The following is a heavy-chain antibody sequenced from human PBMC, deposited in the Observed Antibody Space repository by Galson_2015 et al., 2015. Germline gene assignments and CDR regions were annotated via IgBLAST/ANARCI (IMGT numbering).Heavy chain of an antibody. Sequence: SLRLSCAASGFTFSDYYMSWLRQAPGKGLEWVSYISSSGSTIYYADSVKGRFTISRDNAKNSLYLQMNSLRAEDTAVYYCARGYQLLYCLFDYWGQGTLVTVSS. CDR3: ARGYQLLYCLFDY. J-gene: IGHJ4*02. D-gene: IGHD2-2*02. V-gene: IGHV3-11*04. CDR1: GFTFSDYY. CDR2: ISSSGSTI.